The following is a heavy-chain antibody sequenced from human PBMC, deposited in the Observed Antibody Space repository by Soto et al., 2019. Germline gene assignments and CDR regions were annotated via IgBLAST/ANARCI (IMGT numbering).Heavy chain of an antibody. CDR3: AIDLGGGANWYYYDTGYYYGMDV. CDR1: GFTFSSYA. V-gene: IGHV3-30-3*01. CDR2: ISYDGSNK. Sequence: QVQLVESGGGVVQPGRSLRLSCAASGFTFSSYAMHWVRQAPGKGLEWVAVISYDGSNKYYADSVKGRFTISRDNSKNTLYLQMNSLRAEDTAVYYCAIDLGGGANWYYYDTGYYYGMDVWGQGTTVTVSS. J-gene: IGHJ6*02. D-gene: IGHD3-22*01.